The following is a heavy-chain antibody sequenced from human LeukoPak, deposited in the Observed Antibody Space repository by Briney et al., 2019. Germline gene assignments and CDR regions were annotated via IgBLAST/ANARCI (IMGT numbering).Heavy chain of an antibody. CDR1: GGSISRYY. J-gene: IGHJ4*02. CDR3: ARVTISSTSRRYFDY. CDR2: IYYSGST. D-gene: IGHD2-2*01. V-gene: IGHV4-59*01. Sequence: SEPLSLTCTVSGGSISRYYWSWIRQPPGKGLEWVGYIYYSGSTNYNPSLKSRVTISVDTSKNQCSLKLSSVTAADTAVYYWARVTISSTSRRYFDYWGQGTLVTVSS.